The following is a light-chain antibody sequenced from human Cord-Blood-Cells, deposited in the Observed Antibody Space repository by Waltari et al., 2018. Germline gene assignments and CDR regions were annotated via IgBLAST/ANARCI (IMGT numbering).Light chain of an antibody. Sequence: SVSGSPGQSITISCTGTSSDVGGYNYISWYQQHPGKAPKLMIYDVSNRPSGVSNRFSGSKSGNTASLTISGLQAEDEADYYCSSYTSSSTWVFGGGTKLTVL. CDR1: SSDVGGYNY. CDR3: SSYTSSSTWV. CDR2: DVS. J-gene: IGLJ3*02. V-gene: IGLV2-14*04.